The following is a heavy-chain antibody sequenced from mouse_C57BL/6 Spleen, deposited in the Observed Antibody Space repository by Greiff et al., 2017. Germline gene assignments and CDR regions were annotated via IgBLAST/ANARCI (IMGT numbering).Heavy chain of an antibody. J-gene: IGHJ4*01. Sequence: VQLQQPGAELVKPGASVKLSCKASGYTFTSYWMHWVKQRPGQGLEWIGMIHPNSGSTNYNEKFKSKATLTVDKSSSTAYMQLSSLTSEDSAVYYCARSVGYYFYAMDYWGQGTSVTVSS. V-gene: IGHV1-64*01. D-gene: IGHD2-3*01. CDR2: IHPNSGST. CDR1: GYTFTSYW. CDR3: ARSVGYYFYAMDY.